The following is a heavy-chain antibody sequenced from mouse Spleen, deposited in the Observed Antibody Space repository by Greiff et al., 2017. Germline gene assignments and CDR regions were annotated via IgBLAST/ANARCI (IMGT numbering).Heavy chain of an antibody. CDR2: ISGGGGNT. D-gene: IGHD2-1*01. Sequence: EVKLMESGGGLVKPGGSLKLSCAASGFTFSSYTMSWVRQTPEKRLEWVATISGGGGNTYYPDSVKGRFTISRDNAKNTLYLQMSSLRSEDTALYYCARHLYYGNHPFAYWGQGTLVTVSA. CDR1: GFTFSSYT. V-gene: IGHV5-9*01. CDR3: ARHLYYGNHPFAY. J-gene: IGHJ3*01.